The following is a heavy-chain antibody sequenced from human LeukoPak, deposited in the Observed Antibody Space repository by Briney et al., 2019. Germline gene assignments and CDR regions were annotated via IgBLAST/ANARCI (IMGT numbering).Heavy chain of an antibody. CDR1: GGSVSGYY. CDR2: INHSGST. Sequence: PSETLSLTCAVYGGSVSGYYWNWIRQPPGKGLEWIGGINHSGSTKYYPSLKSRVTMSVDTSKNHFSLKLTSVTAADTAVYYGAREPGSGSYLSGMDVWGQGTTVTVSS. V-gene: IGHV4-34*01. D-gene: IGHD3-10*01. J-gene: IGHJ6*02. CDR3: AREPGSGSYLSGMDV.